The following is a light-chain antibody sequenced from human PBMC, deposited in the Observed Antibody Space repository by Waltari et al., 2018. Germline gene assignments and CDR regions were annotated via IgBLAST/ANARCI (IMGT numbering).Light chain of an antibody. CDR1: AFSKKY. V-gene: IGLV3-10*01. CDR2: EDT. J-gene: IGLJ2*01. CDR3: YSTDITGNQGV. Sequence: SYELTQSPSVSVSPGQMARITCSGDAFSKKYAYWYQQKAGQAPVLVIYEDTKRPSGIPERFSGSTLRTVATLIISGAQVEDEGDYFCYSTDITGNQGVFGGGTKLTVL.